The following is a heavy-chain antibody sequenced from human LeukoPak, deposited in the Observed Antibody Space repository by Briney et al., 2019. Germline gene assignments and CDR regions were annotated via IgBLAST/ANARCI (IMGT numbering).Heavy chain of an antibody. D-gene: IGHD1-26*01. Sequence: GGSLRLSCAASGFTFSSYSMNWVRQAPGKGLELVSSISSSSSYIYYADSVKGRFTISRDNAKNSLYLQMNSLRAEDTAVYYCARDIYSGSYFGAFDIWGQGTMVTVSS. CDR3: ARDIYSGSYFGAFDI. CDR2: ISSSSSYI. V-gene: IGHV3-21*01. J-gene: IGHJ3*02. CDR1: GFTFSSYS.